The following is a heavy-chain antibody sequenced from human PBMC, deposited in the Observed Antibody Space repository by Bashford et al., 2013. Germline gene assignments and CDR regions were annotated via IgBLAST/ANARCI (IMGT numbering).Heavy chain of an antibody. CDR3: ARASRDGHTHHNCFDP. CDR2: IYSSGST. CDR1: GGSISSFY. D-gene: IGHD5-24*01. V-gene: IGHV4-4*07. J-gene: IGHJ5*01. Sequence: SETLSLTCTVSGGSISSFYWTWIRQPAGKGLEWIGRIYSSGSTYYNPSLKSRVTMSVDTSKNQVSLKLTSVTAADTAVYYCARASRDGHTHHNCFDPWGQGTLVTVSS.